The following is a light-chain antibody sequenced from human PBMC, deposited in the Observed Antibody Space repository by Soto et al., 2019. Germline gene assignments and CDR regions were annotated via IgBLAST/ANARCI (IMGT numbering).Light chain of an antibody. CDR2: AAS. J-gene: IGKJ4*01. V-gene: IGKV1-16*02. CDR3: QQYFSYPLT. CDR1: QGVSNY. Sequence: DVQMTQSPSSLSASVGDRVTITCRASQGVSNYLAWFQQKPGKAPKSLIYAASSLHSGVPSKFSGSGSGTDFTLTISRLQPEDSATYYCQQYFSYPLTFDGGTKVEIK.